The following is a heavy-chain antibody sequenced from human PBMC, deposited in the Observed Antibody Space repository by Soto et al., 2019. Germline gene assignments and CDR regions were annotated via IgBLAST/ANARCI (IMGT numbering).Heavy chain of an antibody. D-gene: IGHD6-13*01. Sequence: GSLRLSCAASGFTFSSYGMHWVRQAPGKGLEWVAVISYDGSNKYYADSVKGRFTISRDNSKNTLYLQMNSLRAEDTAVYYCAKSAQQLWDFDYWGQGTLVTVSS. CDR3: AKSAQQLWDFDY. J-gene: IGHJ4*02. V-gene: IGHV3-30*18. CDR1: GFTFSSYG. CDR2: ISYDGSNK.